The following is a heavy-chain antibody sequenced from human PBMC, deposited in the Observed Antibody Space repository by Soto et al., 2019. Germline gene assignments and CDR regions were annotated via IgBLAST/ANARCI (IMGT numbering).Heavy chain of an antibody. D-gene: IGHD3-9*01. CDR2: ISGSGGST. V-gene: IGHV3-23*01. CDR1: GFTFSSYA. CDR3: AKVLENAYYDILTGYFDY. J-gene: IGHJ4*02. Sequence: TGGSLRLSCAAFGFTFSSYAMSWVRQAPGKGLEWVSAISGSGGSTYYADSVKGRFTISRDNSKNTLYLQMNSLRAEDTAVYYCAKVLENAYYDILTGYFDYWGQGTLVTVSS.